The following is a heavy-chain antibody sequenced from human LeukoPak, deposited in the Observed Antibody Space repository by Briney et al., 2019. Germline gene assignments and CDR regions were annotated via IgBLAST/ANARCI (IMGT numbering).Heavy chain of an antibody. V-gene: IGHV4-39*07. Sequence: SETLSLTCTVSGGSISSSSYYWGWIRQPPGKGLEWIGSIYYSGSTYYNPSLKSRVTISVDTSKNQFSLKLSSVTAADTAVYYCARSGSYYYDSSGYSPQIDYWGQGTLVTVSS. CDR1: GGSISSSSYY. J-gene: IGHJ4*02. CDR3: ARSGSYYYDSSGYSPQIDY. D-gene: IGHD3-22*01. CDR2: IYYSGST.